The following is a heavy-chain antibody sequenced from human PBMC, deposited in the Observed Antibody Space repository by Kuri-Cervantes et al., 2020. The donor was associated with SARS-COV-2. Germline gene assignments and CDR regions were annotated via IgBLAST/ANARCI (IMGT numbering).Heavy chain of an antibody. D-gene: IGHD3-10*01. V-gene: IGHV3-7*03. CDR2: IKQDGSEK. CDR3: AKRGYGSGDRSYYYMDV. Sequence: GESLKISCAASGFTFSSYWMSWVRQAPGKGLEWVANIKQDGSEKYYVDSVKGRFTISRDNAKNSLYLQMNSLRAEDTAVYYCAKRGYGSGDRSYYYMDVWGKGTTVTVSS. CDR1: GFTFSSYW. J-gene: IGHJ6*03.